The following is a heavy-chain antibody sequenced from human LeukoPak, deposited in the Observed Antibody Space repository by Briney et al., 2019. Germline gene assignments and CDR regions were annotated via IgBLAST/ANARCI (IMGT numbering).Heavy chain of an antibody. D-gene: IGHD4-11*01. CDR1: GFTYSHFG. Sequence: GRSLRLSCAASGFTYSHFGMHWVRHAPGKGLEWVAVIWADGTEKYYGDAVKGRVTISRDNSRNTLYLQMNSLRDDDTAVYYCAKDAQRGFDYSNSLEYWGQGTLVTVSS. V-gene: IGHV3-33*06. CDR3: AKDAQRGFDYSNSLEY. J-gene: IGHJ4*02. CDR2: IWADGTEK.